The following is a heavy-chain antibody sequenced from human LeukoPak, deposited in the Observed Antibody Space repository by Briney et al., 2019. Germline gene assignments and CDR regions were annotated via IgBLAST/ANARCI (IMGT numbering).Heavy chain of an antibody. D-gene: IGHD3-3*01. CDR3: ARWRGAQSEFEY. Sequence: GGSLRLSCTASGFTFSTYWMSWVRQAPGKGLECVASIKQDGSEKEYVDSVKGRFTISRDNAKNSLYLQMMSLRAEDTAVYYCARWRGAQSEFEYWGQGTLVTVSS. CDR2: IKQDGSEK. CDR1: GFTFSTYW. J-gene: IGHJ4*02. V-gene: IGHV3-7*01.